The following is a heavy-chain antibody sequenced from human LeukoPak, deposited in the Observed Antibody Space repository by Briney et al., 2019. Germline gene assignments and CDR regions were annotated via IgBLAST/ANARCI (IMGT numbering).Heavy chain of an antibody. CDR1: GYTFTSYA. J-gene: IGHJ6*03. D-gene: IGHD6-19*01. CDR3: ARDKYSSGWSKHYYYYYMDV. Sequence: ASVKVSCKASGYTFTSYAMNWVRQAPGQGLEWMGWMNPNSGNTGYAQKFQGRVTITRNTSISTAYMELSSLRSEDTAVYYCARDKYSSGWSKHYYYYYMDVWGKGTTVTVSS. CDR2: MNPNSGNT. V-gene: IGHV1-8*03.